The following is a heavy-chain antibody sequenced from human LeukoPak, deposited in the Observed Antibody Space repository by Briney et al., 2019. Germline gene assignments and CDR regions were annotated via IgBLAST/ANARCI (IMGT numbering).Heavy chain of an antibody. V-gene: IGHV1-69*13. D-gene: IGHD3-22*01. J-gene: IGHJ4*02. Sequence: ASVKVSCKAYGGTFSSYAISWVRQAPGQGLEWMGGIIPIFGTANYAQKFQGRVTITADESTSTAYMELSSLRSEDTAVYYCASLSAYNYDSSGQTSFDYWGQGTLVTVSS. CDR2: IIPIFGTA. CDR3: ASLSAYNYDSSGQTSFDY. CDR1: GGTFSSYA.